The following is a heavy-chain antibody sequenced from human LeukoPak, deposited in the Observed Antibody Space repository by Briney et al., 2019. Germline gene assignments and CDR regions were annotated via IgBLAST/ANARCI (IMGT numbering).Heavy chain of an antibody. V-gene: IGHV3-21*01. Sequence: GGSLRLSCAASGFTFSSYSMNWVRQAPGKGLEWVSSISSSSSYIYCADSVKGRFTISRDNAKNSLYLQMNSLRAEDTAVYYCARARPRGWYFDYWGQGTLVTVSS. CDR2: ISSSSSYI. D-gene: IGHD6-19*01. J-gene: IGHJ4*02. CDR3: ARARPRGWYFDY. CDR1: GFTFSSYS.